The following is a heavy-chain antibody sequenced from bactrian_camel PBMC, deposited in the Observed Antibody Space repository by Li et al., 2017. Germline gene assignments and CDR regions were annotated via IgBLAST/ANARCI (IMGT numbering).Heavy chain of an antibody. J-gene: IGHJ6*01. CDR2: LSPGGRA. D-gene: IGHD4*01. CDR3: AASTLRCAGHWRHYERNT. CDR1: GVTVTRAC. Sequence: HVQLVESGGDLVQPGGSLRLSCAASGVTVTRACMGWFRQGPGAVPGEEREGVAQLSPGGRAYLDASVAGRFTITRDNDKKTLYLQMKNLKPEDTAMYYCAASTLRCAGHWRHYERNTWGQGTQVTVS. V-gene: IGHV3S53*01.